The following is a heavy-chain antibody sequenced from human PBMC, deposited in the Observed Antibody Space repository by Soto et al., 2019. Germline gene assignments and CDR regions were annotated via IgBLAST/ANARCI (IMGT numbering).Heavy chain of an antibody. D-gene: IGHD6-19*01. CDR3: ARDLRTVAGIYYYYYGMDV. J-gene: IGHJ6*02. Sequence: ASVKVSSKASGYTFPTYGINWVLQAPVKGLEWMGWINTYNGNTNYAQEFQGRVTMTTDTSTSTVYMELRGLRSDDTAVYYCARDLRTVAGIYYYYYGMDVWGQGTTVTVSS. CDR1: GYTFPTYG. V-gene: IGHV1-18*01. CDR2: INTYNGNT.